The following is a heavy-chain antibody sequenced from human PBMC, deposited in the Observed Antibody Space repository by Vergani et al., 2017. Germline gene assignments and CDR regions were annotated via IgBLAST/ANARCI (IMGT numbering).Heavy chain of an antibody. CDR1: GFTFGDYA. J-gene: IGHJ4*02. CDR2: IDWDDDK. D-gene: IGHD6-19*01. CDR3: ARTRGGPPYRSGLYYFDF. Sequence: EVQLVDSGGGLIQPGRSLRLSCSASGFTFGDYAMSWVRQAPGKGLEWVARIDWDDDKFYSASLKTRLAISKDLSNDLVVLTMTNMGPADTGTYYCARTRGGPPYRSGLYYFDFWGQGTLVTVSS. V-gene: IGHV3-49*01.